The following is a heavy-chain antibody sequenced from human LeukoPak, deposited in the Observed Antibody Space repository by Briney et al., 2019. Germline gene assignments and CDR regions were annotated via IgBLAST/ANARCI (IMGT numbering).Heavy chain of an antibody. CDR2: ISRSGDII. Sequence: GGSLRLSCAASGFTFSDYNMNWVRQVPGKGLEWVSYISRSGDIIYYADSVKGRFTISRDNAKNSLYLQMNSLRAEDTAVYYCARDVYYGSGSPRLDYWDQGTLVTASS. D-gene: IGHD3-10*01. CDR3: ARDVYYGSGSPRLDY. CDR1: GFTFSDYN. V-gene: IGHV3-48*01. J-gene: IGHJ4*02.